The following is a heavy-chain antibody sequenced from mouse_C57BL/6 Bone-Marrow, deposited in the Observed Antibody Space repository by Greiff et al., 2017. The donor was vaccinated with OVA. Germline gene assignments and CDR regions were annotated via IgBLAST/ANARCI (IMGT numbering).Heavy chain of an antibody. D-gene: IGHD1-1*01. CDR1: GYTFTTYP. CDR3: ARRDYGSSYLDY. CDR2: FHPYNDDT. J-gene: IGHJ2*01. V-gene: IGHV1-47*01. Sequence: VMLVESGAELVKPGASVKMSCKASGYTFTTYPIEWMKQNHGKSLEWIGNFHPYNDDTKYNEKFKGKATLTVEKSSSTVYLELSRLTSDDSAVYYCARRDYGSSYLDYWGQGTTLTVSS.